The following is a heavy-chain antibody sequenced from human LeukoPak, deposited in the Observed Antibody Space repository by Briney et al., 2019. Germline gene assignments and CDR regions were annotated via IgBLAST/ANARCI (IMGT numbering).Heavy chain of an antibody. CDR2: ISSSSSTI. D-gene: IGHD3-22*01. Sequence: LSLTCTVSGGSISSSSYYWGWIRQPPGKGLEWVSYISSSSSTIYYADSVKRRFTISRDNAKNSLYLQMNSLRAEDTAVYYRARGLRWYYDSSGYSLDYWGQGTLVTVSS. CDR3: ARGLRWYYDSSGYSLDY. V-gene: IGHV3-11*04. CDR1: GGSISSSSYY. J-gene: IGHJ4*02.